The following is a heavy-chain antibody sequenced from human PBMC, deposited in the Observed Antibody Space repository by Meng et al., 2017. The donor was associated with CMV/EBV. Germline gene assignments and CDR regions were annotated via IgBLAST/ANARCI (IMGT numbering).Heavy chain of an antibody. V-gene: IGHV1-69*10. CDR3: ARVGVPAAIEGWFDP. CDR1: GGTFSSYA. CDR2: IIPILGIA. Sequence: SVKVSCKAFGGTFSSYAISWVRQAPGQGLEWMGGIIPILGIANYAQKFQGRVTITADKSTSTAYMELSSLRSEDTAVYYCARVGVPAAIEGWFDPWGQGTLVTVSS. D-gene: IGHD2-2*01. J-gene: IGHJ5*02.